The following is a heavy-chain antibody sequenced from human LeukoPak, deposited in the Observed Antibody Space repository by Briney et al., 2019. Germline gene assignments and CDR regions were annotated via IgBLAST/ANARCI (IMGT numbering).Heavy chain of an antibody. CDR2: IYPGDSDT. D-gene: IGHD2-15*01. CDR1: GYSFTSYW. CDR3: ARGGSGCSGGFCYLDAFDM. V-gene: IGHV5-51*01. J-gene: IGHJ3*02. Sequence: GESLKISCKGSGYSFTSYWIGWVRQMPGKGLEWMGIIYPGDSDTRYSPSFQGQVTISADKSISTAYLRWSSLKASDTAMYYCARGGSGCSGGFCYLDAFDMWGQGTMVTVSS.